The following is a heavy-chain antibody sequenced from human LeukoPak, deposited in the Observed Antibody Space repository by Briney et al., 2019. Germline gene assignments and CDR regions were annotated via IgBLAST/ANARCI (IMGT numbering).Heavy chain of an antibody. V-gene: IGHV3-74*01. CDR1: GFTFTNYW. Sequence: GGSLRLSCAASGFTFTNYWMHWVRQAPGKGLVWVSRIDIDGTGTSYADSVKGRFTISRDNAKNTVSLQMNSLKAEDTAVYYCGAVFDHWGPGILVTVSS. J-gene: IGHJ4*02. CDR2: IDIDGTGT. CDR3: GAVFDH.